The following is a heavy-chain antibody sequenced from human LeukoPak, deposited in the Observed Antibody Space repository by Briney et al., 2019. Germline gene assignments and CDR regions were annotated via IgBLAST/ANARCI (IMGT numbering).Heavy chain of an antibody. CDR3: ARVEEGYGSGRRENYYYYYMDV. CDR2: INHSGST. Sequence: PSETLSLTCAVYGGSFSGYYWSWIRQSPGKGLEWIGEINHSGSTNYNPSLKSRVTISVDTSKNQFSLKLRSVTAADTAVYYCARVEEGYGSGRRENYYYYYMDVWGKGTTVTISS. J-gene: IGHJ6*03. CDR1: GGSFSGYY. V-gene: IGHV4-34*01. D-gene: IGHD3-10*01.